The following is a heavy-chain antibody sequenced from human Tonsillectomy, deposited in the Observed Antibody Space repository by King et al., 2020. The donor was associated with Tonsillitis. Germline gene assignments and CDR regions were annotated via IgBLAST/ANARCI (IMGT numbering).Heavy chain of an antibody. D-gene: IGHD6-19*01. CDR2: IYYSGST. CDR3: ARRPHRTEPSGWDDAFDI. J-gene: IGHJ3*02. Sequence: QLQESGPGLVKPSETLSLTCTVSGDSISSSSYYWGWIRQPPGKGLEWIGSIYYSGSTYYNPSLKSRVTISVDTSKNQFSLKLSSVTAADTAVYYCARRPHRTEPSGWDDAFDIWGQGTMVTVSS. V-gene: IGHV4-39*01. CDR1: GDSISSSSYY.